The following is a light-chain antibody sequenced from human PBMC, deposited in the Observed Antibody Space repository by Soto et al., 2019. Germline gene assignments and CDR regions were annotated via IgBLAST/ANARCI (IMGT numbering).Light chain of an antibody. J-gene: IGLJ3*02. CDR1: SSDVGTYNL. CDR3: CSYAGSYTWV. V-gene: IGLV2-23*01. CDR2: EDT. Sequence: QSALTQPASVSGSPGQAITISCTGTSSDVGTYNLVSWYQQHPGKVPKLMIYEDTNRPSGVSHRFSGSKSGNTASLTISGLQAEDEADYYCCSYAGSYTWVFGEGTKLTVL.